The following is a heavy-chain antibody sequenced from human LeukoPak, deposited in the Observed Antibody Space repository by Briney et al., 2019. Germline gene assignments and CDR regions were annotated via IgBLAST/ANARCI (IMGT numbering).Heavy chain of an antibody. V-gene: IGHV4-34*01. J-gene: IGHJ4*02. Sequence: SETLSLTCAVYGGSFSAYYWSWIRQSPGKGLEWIGEISHSGSTNYNPSLKSRVTISLDTSKNHFSLKVSSVAAADTAVYYCARSSSGYYYGIYWGQGTLVTVSS. D-gene: IGHD3-22*01. CDR2: ISHSGST. CDR3: ARSSSGYYYGIY. CDR1: GGSFSAYY.